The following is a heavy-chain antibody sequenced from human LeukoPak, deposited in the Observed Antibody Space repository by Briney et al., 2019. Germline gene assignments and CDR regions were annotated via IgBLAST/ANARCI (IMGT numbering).Heavy chain of an antibody. J-gene: IGHJ5*02. CDR2: ISYDIKK. CDR3: ARDLTLASGS. D-gene: IGHD3-10*01. Sequence: GGSLRLSCEASGFNFSNFGMHWVRQAPGKGPEWVAVISYDIKKYYADSVKGRFTISRDNSKNTLDLQMNSLRPDDTAVYYCARDLTLASGSWGQGTLVTVSS. CDR1: GFNFSNFG. V-gene: IGHV3-30*05.